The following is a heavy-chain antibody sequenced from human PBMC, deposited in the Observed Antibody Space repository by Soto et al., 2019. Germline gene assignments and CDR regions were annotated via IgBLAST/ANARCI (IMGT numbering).Heavy chain of an antibody. J-gene: IGHJ3*02. D-gene: IGHD3-3*01. CDR1: GYSFTSYW. CDR3: ARGGTNICDTIFGVVIMGAFDI. CDR2: IYPGDSDT. V-gene: IGHV5-51*01. Sequence: ESLKISCKSSGYSFTSYWIGWVPPMPGKGLELMRIIYPGDSDTIYSPSFQGQVTISADKSISTAYLQWSRMKASDTAMYYCARGGTNICDTIFGVVIMGAFDIWGQGTMVTVSS.